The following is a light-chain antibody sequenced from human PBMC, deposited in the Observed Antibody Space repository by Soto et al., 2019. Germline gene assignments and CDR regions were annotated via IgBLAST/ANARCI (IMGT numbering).Light chain of an antibody. V-gene: IGKV1-17*03. J-gene: IGKJ1*01. CDR1: QDISNY. CDR2: GAS. Sequence: DIQMTQSPSAMSASVGDRVTISCRASQDISNYVAWFQQKSGKVPKRLIYGASSLQSGVPSRFSGSGSGTEFTLTIGSLQPEDFATYYCLQHNSYPWTFGQGTKVEIK. CDR3: LQHNSYPWT.